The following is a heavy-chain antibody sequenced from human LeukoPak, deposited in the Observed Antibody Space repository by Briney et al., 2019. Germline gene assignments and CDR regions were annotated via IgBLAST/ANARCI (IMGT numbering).Heavy chain of an antibody. J-gene: IGHJ4*02. D-gene: IGHD3-3*01. CDR1: GYTFTSYY. CDR2: INPSGGST. Sequence: ASVKVSCKASGYTFTSYYMHWVRQAPGQGLEWMGIINPSGGSTSYAQKFQGRVTMTRDTSTSTVYMELSSLRSEDTAVYYCARGLLEWLLLPHYYFDYWGQGTLVIVSS. CDR3: ARGLLEWLLLPHYYFDY. V-gene: IGHV1-46*01.